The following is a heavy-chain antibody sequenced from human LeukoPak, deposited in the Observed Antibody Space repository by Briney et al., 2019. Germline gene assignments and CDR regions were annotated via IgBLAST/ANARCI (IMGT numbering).Heavy chain of an antibody. CDR2: IYYRGST. CDR3: ARDMYGANGDFDS. CDR1: GGSISGYY. J-gene: IGHJ4*02. Sequence: SETLSLTCTVSGGSISGYYWTWIRQPPGKGLEWIGFIYYRGSTYYNPSLKSRVTISLDTSKSQFSLRVTSATAADTAVYYCARDMYGANGDFDSWGQGILVTVSS. V-gene: IGHV4-59*01. D-gene: IGHD4-23*01.